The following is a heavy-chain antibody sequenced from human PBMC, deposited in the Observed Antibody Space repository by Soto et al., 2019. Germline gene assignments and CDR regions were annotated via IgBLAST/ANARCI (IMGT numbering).Heavy chain of an antibody. CDR2: ISYAGNNQ. Sequence: GGSLRLSCTASGFTFSSYDMYWVLQAPGKGLEWLALISYAGNNQYYADSVKGRFTISRDKSKSTLYLQLNSLRVEDTALYYCARELFRLPSRPFAFAYRGQGALVTVSS. CDR1: GFTFSSYD. CDR3: ARELFRLPSRPFAFAY. J-gene: IGHJ4*02. V-gene: IGHV3-30*03. D-gene: IGHD2-2*01.